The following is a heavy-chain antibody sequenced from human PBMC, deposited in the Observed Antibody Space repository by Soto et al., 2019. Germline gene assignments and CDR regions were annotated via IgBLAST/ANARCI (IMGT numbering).Heavy chain of an antibody. J-gene: IGHJ6*03. CDR3: ARGGISHWAYFYYMDV. CDR2: IYYSGSI. Sequence: SETLSLTCTVSGGSISSGGYYWSWIRQHPGKGLEWIGDIYYSGSINYNPSLKSRVTMSVDTSKNQFSLTLNSVTAADTATYYCARGGISHWAYFYYMDVWDRGTTVTVSS. D-gene: IGHD2-21*01. V-gene: IGHV4-31*03. CDR1: GGSISSGGYY.